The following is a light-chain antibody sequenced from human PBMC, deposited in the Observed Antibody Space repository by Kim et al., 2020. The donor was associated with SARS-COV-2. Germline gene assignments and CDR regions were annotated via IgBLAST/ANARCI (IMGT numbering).Light chain of an antibody. CDR1: SGHSRYA. CDR2: LNSDGSH. CDR3: QTWDTDIVV. Sequence: ASVKLTCTLSSGHSRYAIAWHQQQPEKGPRYLMKLNSDGSHSKGDGIPDRFSGSSSGAERYLTISSLQSEDEADYYCQTWDTDIVVFGGGTKLTVL. J-gene: IGLJ3*02. V-gene: IGLV4-69*01.